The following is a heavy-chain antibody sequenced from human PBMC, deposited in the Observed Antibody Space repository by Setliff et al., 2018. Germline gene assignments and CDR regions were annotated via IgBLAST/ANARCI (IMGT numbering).Heavy chain of an antibody. V-gene: IGHV4-59*12. CDR1: GGSISSYY. CDR2: IYYSGST. CDR3: ANSAYLRELDY. Sequence: SETLSLTCTVSGGSISSYYWSWIRQSPGKGLEWIGYIYYSGSTNYNPSLKSRVTISVDTSKNQFSLKLTSVTAADAAVYYCANSAYLRELDYRGPGTLVTVSS. J-gene: IGHJ4*02. D-gene: IGHD1-26*01.